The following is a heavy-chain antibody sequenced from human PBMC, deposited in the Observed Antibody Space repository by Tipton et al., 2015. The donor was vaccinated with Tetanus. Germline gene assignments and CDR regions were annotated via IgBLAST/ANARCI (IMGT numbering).Heavy chain of an antibody. CDR3: ARDSYYSSRWSFADY. CDR1: GASFSDYY. J-gene: IGHJ4*02. Sequence: TLSLTCAVYGASFSDYYWSWIRQAPGKGLEWIGYIYFTGTTYYNPSLESRLTISIDTSKNQFSLELTSVTAADTAVYYCARDSYYSSRWSFADYWGQGTLVTVSS. D-gene: IGHD3-22*01. CDR2: IYFTGTT. V-gene: IGHV4-34*09.